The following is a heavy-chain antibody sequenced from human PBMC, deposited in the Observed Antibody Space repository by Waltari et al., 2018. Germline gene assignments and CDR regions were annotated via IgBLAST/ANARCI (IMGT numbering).Heavy chain of an antibody. Sequence: QLLQSGGCVVQPGWSLRLSCAASGFPFTDYAPTWVRQAPGKGMEWVSTIDDGSLSKYYVDSVKGRFTISRDNSKAMLYLQMNSLRAEDTAIYYCVKDSAFVAMSDRYFDSWGRGVLVTVSS. CDR3: VKDSAFVAMSDRYFDS. CDR2: IDDGSLSK. D-gene: IGHD2-21*02. V-gene: IGHV3-23*01. J-gene: IGHJ4*02. CDR1: GFPFTDYA.